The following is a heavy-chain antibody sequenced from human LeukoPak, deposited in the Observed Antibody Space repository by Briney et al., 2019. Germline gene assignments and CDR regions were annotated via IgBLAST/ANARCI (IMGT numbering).Heavy chain of an antibody. J-gene: IGHJ5*02. CDR1: GYTFTGYY. V-gene: IGHV1-2*02. Sequence: ASVKVSCKASGYTFTGYYMHWVRQAPGQGLEWVGWINPDSGGTNYAQKFQGRVTMTRDTSIRTAYMELSRLRSDDTAVYYCARMSYYDRRGDNWFDPWGQGTLVIVSS. D-gene: IGHD3-22*01. CDR3: ARMSYYDRRGDNWFDP. CDR2: INPDSGGT.